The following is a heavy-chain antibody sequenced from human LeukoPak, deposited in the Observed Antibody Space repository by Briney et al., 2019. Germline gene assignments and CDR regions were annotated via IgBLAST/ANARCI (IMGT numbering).Heavy chain of an antibody. CDR3: ARVFYYGSGTFDL. Sequence: SETLSLTCTVSGGSLSSYYWSWIRQPPGKGLEWIGYIYYNGSTTYNPSLRSRVTISVDTSKNQFSLRLSSVTAADTAVYYCARVFYYGSGTFDLWGRGTLVTVSS. D-gene: IGHD3-10*01. V-gene: IGHV4-59*01. CDR1: GGSLSSYY. J-gene: IGHJ2*01. CDR2: IYYNGST.